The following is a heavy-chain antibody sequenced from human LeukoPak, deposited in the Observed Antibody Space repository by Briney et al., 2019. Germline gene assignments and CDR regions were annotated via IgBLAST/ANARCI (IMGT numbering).Heavy chain of an antibody. Sequence: GGSLRLSCAASGFTFSSYSMSWVRQAPGKGLEWVSSISSSSSYIYYADSVKGRFTISRDNAKNSLYLQMNSLRAEDTAVYYCARDRGLNYYGAGNYDYWGQGTLVTVSS. CDR1: GFTFSSYS. CDR2: ISSSSSYI. D-gene: IGHD3-10*01. V-gene: IGHV3-21*01. CDR3: ARDRGLNYYGAGNYDY. J-gene: IGHJ4*02.